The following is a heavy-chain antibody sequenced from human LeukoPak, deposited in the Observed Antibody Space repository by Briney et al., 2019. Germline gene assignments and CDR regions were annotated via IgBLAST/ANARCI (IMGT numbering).Heavy chain of an antibody. CDR1: GFTFSGSA. J-gene: IGHJ4*02. CDR2: IRSKANSYAT. V-gene: IGHV3-73*01. CDR3: TRPXYDSXXSGVVY. D-gene: IGHD3-22*01. Sequence: GGSLRLSCATSGFTFSGSAIHWVRQASGKGLEWVGRIRSKANSYATTDAASVKGRFTISRDDSKNTAYLQMNSLKTEDTAVYYCTRPXYDSXXSGVVYWGQXXXXXVSS.